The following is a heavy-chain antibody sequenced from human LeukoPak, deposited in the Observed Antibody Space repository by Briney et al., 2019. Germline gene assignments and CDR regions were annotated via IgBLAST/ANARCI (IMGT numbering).Heavy chain of an antibody. V-gene: IGHV3-23*01. CDR3: AKIGRDGYNVDY. CDR1: GFTFSSYA. D-gene: IGHD5-24*01. Sequence: GGSLRLSCAASGFTFSSYAMSWVRQAPGRGLEWVSAISGSGGGTYYADSVKGRFTISRDNSKNTLYLQMNSLRAEDTAVYYCAKIGRDGYNVDYWGQGTLVTVSS. J-gene: IGHJ4*02. CDR2: ISGSGGGT.